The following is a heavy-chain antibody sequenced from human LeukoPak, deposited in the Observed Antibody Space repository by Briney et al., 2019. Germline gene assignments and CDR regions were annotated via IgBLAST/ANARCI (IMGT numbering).Heavy chain of an antibody. CDR2: INPNSGGT. CDR3: ARDIMNTEWFGELRPDPRGGIWFDP. J-gene: IGHJ5*02. V-gene: IGHV1-2*02. D-gene: IGHD3-10*01. CDR1: GGTFSNYA. Sequence: ASVKVSCKASGGTFSNYAINWVRQAPGQGLEWMGWINPNSGGTNYAQKFQGRVTMTRDTSISTAYMELSRLRSDDTAVYYCARDIMNTEWFGELRPDPRGGIWFDPWGQGTLVTVSS.